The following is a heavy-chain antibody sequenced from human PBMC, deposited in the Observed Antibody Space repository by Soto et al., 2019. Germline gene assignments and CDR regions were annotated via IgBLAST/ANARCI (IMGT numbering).Heavy chain of an antibody. V-gene: IGHV3-23*01. CDR2: ISGSGGGT. D-gene: IGHD2-8*01. J-gene: IGHJ4*02. CDR3: TKHLSNGSPDY. Sequence: GGSLRLSCAASGFMFNSYNMNWVRQAPGKGLEWVSSISGSGGGTYYADSVKGRFTISRDNAKNTLYLQMNSLRAEDTAVFYCTKHLSNGSPDYWGQGTLVTVSS. CDR1: GFMFNSYN.